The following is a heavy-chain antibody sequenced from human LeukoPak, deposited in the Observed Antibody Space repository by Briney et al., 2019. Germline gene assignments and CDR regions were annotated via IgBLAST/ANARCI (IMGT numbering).Heavy chain of an antibody. V-gene: IGHV3-7*01. D-gene: IGHD3-22*01. Sequence: GGSLRLSCAASGFTFSTYWMTGVRQAPGKGLEGVANIKQDGSEKYYVDSVEGRFIISRDNAKNSLYLQMNSLRAEDTAVYYCARRGYPTSPVGAFDIWGQGTMVTVSS. CDR2: IKQDGSEK. CDR3: ARRGYPTSPVGAFDI. CDR1: GFTFSTYW. J-gene: IGHJ3*02.